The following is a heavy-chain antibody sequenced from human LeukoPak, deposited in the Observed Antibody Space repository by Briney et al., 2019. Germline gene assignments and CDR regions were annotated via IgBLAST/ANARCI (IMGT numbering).Heavy chain of an antibody. D-gene: IGHD2-15*01. J-gene: IGHJ4*02. CDR2: ISGSGGST. CDR3: ARGFGAQGYFRDCSGGSCFSSFFDY. Sequence: GVSLRLSRASSGYTFSSYAMSWAPHARGKGLEYGSAISGSGGSTYYAGSAKSRFTNTRDNSKNTVYLQMNRLPAEDTAGYYCARGFGAQGYFRDCSGGSCFSSFFDYWGQGTLVTVSS. V-gene: IGHV3-23*01. CDR1: GYTFSSYA.